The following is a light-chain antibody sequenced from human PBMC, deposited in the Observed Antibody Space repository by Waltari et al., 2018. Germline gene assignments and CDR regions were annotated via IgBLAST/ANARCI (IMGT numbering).Light chain of an antibody. J-gene: IGLJ2*01. Sequence: HSALTQPASVSGSPGQSITIPCPGPSSDVGGYNYVPWYQQHPGKAPKLMIYDVSNRPSGVSNRFSGSKSGNTASLTISGLQAEDEADYYCSSYISSDTLELFGGGTSLTVL. CDR2: DVS. CDR3: SSYISSDTLEL. V-gene: IGLV2-14*03. CDR1: SSDVGGYNY.